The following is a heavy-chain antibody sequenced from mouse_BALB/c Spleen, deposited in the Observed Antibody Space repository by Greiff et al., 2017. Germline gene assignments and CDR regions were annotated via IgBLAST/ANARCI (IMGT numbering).Heavy chain of an antibody. CDR3: ARLRQLGYRAMDY. D-gene: IGHD3-2*01. CDR1: GFAFSSYD. V-gene: IGHV5-12-1*01. Sequence: EVKVVESGGGLVKPGGSLKLSCAASGFAFSSYDMSWVRQTPEKRLEWVAYISSGGGSTYYPDTVKGRFTITRDNAKNTLYLQMSSLKSEDTAMYYCARLRQLGYRAMDYWGQGTSVTVSS. J-gene: IGHJ4*01. CDR2: ISSGGGST.